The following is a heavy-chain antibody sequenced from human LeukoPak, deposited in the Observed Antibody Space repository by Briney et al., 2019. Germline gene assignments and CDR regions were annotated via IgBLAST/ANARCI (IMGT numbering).Heavy chain of an antibody. CDR3: ARMPPVGGSYVY. D-gene: IGHD1-26*01. Sequence: PSETLSLTCTVSGGSISSYYWSWIRQPPGKGLEWIGYIYYSGSTNYNPSLKSRVTISVDTSKNQFSLKLSSVTAADTAVYYCARMPPVGGSYVYWGQGTLVTVSS. CDR2: IYYSGST. CDR1: GGSISSYY. J-gene: IGHJ4*02. V-gene: IGHV4-59*01.